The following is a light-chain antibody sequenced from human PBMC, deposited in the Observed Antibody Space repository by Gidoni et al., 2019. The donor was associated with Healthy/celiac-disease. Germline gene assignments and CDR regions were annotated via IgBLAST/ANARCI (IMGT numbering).Light chain of an antibody. Sequence: EIVLTQSPGTLSLSPGERATLSCRASQSVSSSYLAWYQQKPGQAPRLLSYGACSRATGIPDMFSGSGSGTDFTLTISRLEPEDFAVYYCQQYGSSFPWTFGQGTKVEIK. CDR3: QQYGSSFPWT. CDR1: QSVSSSY. V-gene: IGKV3-20*01. J-gene: IGKJ1*01. CDR2: GAC.